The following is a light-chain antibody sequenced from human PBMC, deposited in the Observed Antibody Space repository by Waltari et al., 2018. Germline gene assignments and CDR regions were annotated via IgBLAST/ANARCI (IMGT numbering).Light chain of an antibody. CDR2: WAS. CDR1: QRVLYSSNNKNY. J-gene: IGKJ1*01. V-gene: IGKV4-1*01. Sequence: DIVMTQSPDSLAVSLGERAIINCKSSQRVLYSSNNKNYLAWYQQKPGQPPKLLIYWASTRELGVPDRFSGSGSGTDFTLTINSLQAEDVAVYYCQQYVVIPWTFGQGTKVAVK. CDR3: QQYVVIPWT.